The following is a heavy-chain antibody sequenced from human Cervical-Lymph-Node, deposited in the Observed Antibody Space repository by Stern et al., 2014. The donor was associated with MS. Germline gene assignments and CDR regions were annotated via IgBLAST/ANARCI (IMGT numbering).Heavy chain of an antibody. D-gene: IGHD1-20*01. CDR1: GGSFSGYY. J-gene: IGHJ5*02. V-gene: IGHV4-34*01. Sequence: QVQLQQWGAGLLKPSETLSLTCAVSGGSFSGYYWSWIRQPPGKGLEWIGEINHSGSTDCNSSLKSRITISVDSSKKQFSLKLRSVTAADTGVYYCASYNWDDEKGWFDPWGQGTQVTVSS. CDR3: ASYNWDDEKGWFDP. CDR2: INHSGST.